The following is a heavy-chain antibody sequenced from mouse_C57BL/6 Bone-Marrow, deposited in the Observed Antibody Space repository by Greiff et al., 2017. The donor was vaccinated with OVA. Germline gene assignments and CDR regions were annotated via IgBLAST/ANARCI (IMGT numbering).Heavy chain of an antibody. D-gene: IGHD3-2*02. Sequence: QVQLQQPGAELVKPGASVKMSCKASGYTFTSYWITWVKQRPGQGLEWMGDIYPGSGSTNYNEKFKSKATLTVATSSSTAYMQLSSLTSEDSAVYYCARSEASGFAYWGQGTLVTVSA. CDR1: GYTFTSYW. V-gene: IGHV1-55*01. J-gene: IGHJ3*01. CDR2: IYPGSGST. CDR3: ARSEASGFAY.